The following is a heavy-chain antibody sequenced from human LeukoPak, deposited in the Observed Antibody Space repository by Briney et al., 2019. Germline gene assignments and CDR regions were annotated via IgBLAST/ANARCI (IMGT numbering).Heavy chain of an antibody. Sequence: SLRLSCAASGFTFYDYAMHWVRQAPGKGLGWVSGISWNSGSIGYADSVKGRFTISRDNAKNSLYLQMNSLRAEDTALYYCAKDGFGGLGYFDYWGQGTLVTVSS. CDR1: GFTFYDYA. CDR3: AKDGFGGLGYFDY. D-gene: IGHD2-15*01. V-gene: IGHV3-9*01. CDR2: ISWNSGSI. J-gene: IGHJ4*02.